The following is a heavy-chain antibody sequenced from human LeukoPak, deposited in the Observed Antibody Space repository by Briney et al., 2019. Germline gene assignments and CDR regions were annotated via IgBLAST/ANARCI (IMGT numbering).Heavy chain of an antibody. CDR2: ISSSSRYI. CDR3: ARDGLRYSSSWYPYYYYGMDV. J-gene: IGHJ6*02. Sequence: PGGSLRLSCAASGFTFSSYSMNWVRQAPGKGLEWVSSISSSSRYIYYADSVKGRFTISSDNAKNSLYLQMNSLRAEDTAVYYCARDGLRYSSSWYPYYYYGMDVWGQGTTVTVSS. V-gene: IGHV3-21*01. CDR1: GFTFSSYS. D-gene: IGHD6-13*01.